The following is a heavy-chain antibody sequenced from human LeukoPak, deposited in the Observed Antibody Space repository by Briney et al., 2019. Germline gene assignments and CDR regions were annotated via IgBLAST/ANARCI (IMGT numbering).Heavy chain of an antibody. V-gene: IGHV1-2*02. D-gene: IGHD6-13*01. CDR3: ARDRASGYTNPNWFDP. CDR2: INPNSGGT. CDR1: GYTFTGYY. J-gene: IGHJ5*02. Sequence: ASVKVSCKASGYTFTGYYMHWVRQAPGQGLEWMGWINPNSGGTNYAQKFQGRVTMTRDTSISTAYMELSRLRSDDTAVYYCARDRASGYTNPNWFDPWGQGSLVTVSS.